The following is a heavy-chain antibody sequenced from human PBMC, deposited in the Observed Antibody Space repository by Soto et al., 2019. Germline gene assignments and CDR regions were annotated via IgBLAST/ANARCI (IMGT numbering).Heavy chain of an antibody. CDR2: ISGDGVTT. CDR3: AREYYGLLTGYYTDY. CDR1: GFPFSSYW. J-gene: IGHJ4*02. V-gene: IGHV3-74*01. D-gene: IGHD3-9*01. Sequence: EVQLVESGGDLVQRGGSLRLSCAASGFPFSSYWMHWVRHTPGKGLDWVARISGDGVTTYYADSVTGRFTVSSDNAKNTLSLQISGLRADDTAVYYCAREYYGLLTGYYTDYWGQGTLVSVSS.